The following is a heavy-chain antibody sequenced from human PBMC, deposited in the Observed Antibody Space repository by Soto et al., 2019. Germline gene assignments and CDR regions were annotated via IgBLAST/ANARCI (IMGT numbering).Heavy chain of an antibody. CDR1: GGSVSSGDYY. CDR3: ATVPVDTYMIYWSDP. J-gene: IGHJ5*02. CDR2: VYSYGSA. Sequence: SETLSLTCSVFGGSVSSGDYYWTWIRQPPGKGLEWIGHVYSYGSANYNPSLNSRVSISLDTADNQFSLNLRSVTAADTAVYYWATVPVDTYMIYWSDPWGQGTLVTVSS. D-gene: IGHD3-16*01. V-gene: IGHV4-61*08.